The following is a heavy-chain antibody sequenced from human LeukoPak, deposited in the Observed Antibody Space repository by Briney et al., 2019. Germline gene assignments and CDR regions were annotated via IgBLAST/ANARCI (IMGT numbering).Heavy chain of an antibody. D-gene: IGHD6-13*01. Sequence: ASVKVSCKASGYIFTSYSMHWVRQAPGQGLEWMGWINPNSGGTNYAQKFQGRVTMTRDTSISTAYMGLSRLRSDDTAVYYCAREDGYSSSPAGYWGQGTLVTVSS. CDR1: GYIFTSYS. J-gene: IGHJ4*02. CDR2: INPNSGGT. CDR3: AREDGYSSSPAGY. V-gene: IGHV1-2*02.